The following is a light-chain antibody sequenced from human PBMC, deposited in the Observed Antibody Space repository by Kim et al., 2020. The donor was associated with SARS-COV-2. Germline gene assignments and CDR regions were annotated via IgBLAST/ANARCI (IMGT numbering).Light chain of an antibody. CDR3: DQNNTHPRT. V-gene: IGKV1D-16*01. Sequence: NQMTQFPASPSTSVGDRVTITCPASQEISNCFAWYQQKPEKALKTLIYDASTLQRGAPSRFSGSGSGTDFTLTISSLQPEDFATYCYDQNNTHPRTFGRGTKVDIK. J-gene: IGKJ1*01. CDR2: DAS. CDR1: QEISNC.